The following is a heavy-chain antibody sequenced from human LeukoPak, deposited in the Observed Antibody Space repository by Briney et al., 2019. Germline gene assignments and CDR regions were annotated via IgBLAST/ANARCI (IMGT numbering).Heavy chain of an antibody. V-gene: IGHV5-51*01. Sequence: PGESLKIACQGSEYSFTNYWIAWLRQMPGKGLEWMGIIYPGDSDTRYSPSFQGQVIISADKSISTAYRQWSSLKASDTAMYYCARHRSSWSEFDYWGQGTLVTVSS. CDR3: ARHRSSWSEFDY. D-gene: IGHD6-13*01. CDR2: IYPGDSDT. CDR1: EYSFTNYW. J-gene: IGHJ4*02.